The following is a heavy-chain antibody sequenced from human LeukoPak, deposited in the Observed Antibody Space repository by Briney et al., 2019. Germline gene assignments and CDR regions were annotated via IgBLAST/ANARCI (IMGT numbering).Heavy chain of an antibody. J-gene: IGHJ6*03. CDR1: GFTFSDYY. D-gene: IGHD2-2*01. CDR3: ARVAAPSAIKSIYMDV. CDR2: ISSSGSTI. Sequence: GGSLRLSCAASGFTFSDYYMSWIRQAPGKGLEWVSYISSSGSTIYYADSVKGRFTISRDNAKNSLYLQMNSLRAEDTAVYYCARVAAPSAIKSIYMDVWGKGTTVTVSS. V-gene: IGHV3-11*04.